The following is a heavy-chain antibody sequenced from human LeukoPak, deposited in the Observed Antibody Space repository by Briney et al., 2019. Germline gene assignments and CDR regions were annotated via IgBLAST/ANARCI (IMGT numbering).Heavy chain of an antibody. CDR1: GGTFSSYA. D-gene: IGHD2-21*02. Sequence: SVTVSCTASGGTFSSYAISWVRQAPGQGLEWMGGIIPIFGTANYAQKFQGRVTITADESTSTAYMELSSLRSEDTAVYYCARDLPYCGGDCYSYYYYGMDVWGQGTTVTVSS. V-gene: IGHV1-69*13. CDR2: IIPIFGTA. J-gene: IGHJ6*02. CDR3: ARDLPYCGGDCYSYYYYGMDV.